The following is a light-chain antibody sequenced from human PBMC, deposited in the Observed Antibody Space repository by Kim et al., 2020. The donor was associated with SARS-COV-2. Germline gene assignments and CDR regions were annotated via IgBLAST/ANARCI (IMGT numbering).Light chain of an antibody. J-gene: IGLJ3*02. V-gene: IGLV6-57*04. CDR1: SGSIASNY. CDR3: QSFDGPNWV. CDR2: EDD. Sequence: NFMLTQPHSVSESPGKTVIISCTRSSGSIASNYVQWHQQRPGSAPATVIYEDDQRPSGVPDRFSGSIDSFSNSASLSISGLKTEDGADYYCQSFDGPNWVFGGGTQLDRP.